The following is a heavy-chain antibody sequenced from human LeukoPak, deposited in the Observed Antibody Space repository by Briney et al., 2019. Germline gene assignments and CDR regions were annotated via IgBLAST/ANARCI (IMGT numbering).Heavy chain of an antibody. J-gene: IGHJ4*02. CDR1: GYTFTSYG. D-gene: IGHD3-10*01. CDR3: ATPREGNSRDFDY. Sequence: ASVKVSCKASGYTFTSYGISWVRQAPGQGLEWMGWISAYYGNTNYAQKLQGRVTITTDESTSTAYMELSSLRSEDTAVYYCATPREGNSRDFDYWGQGTLVTVSS. V-gene: IGHV1-18*01. CDR2: ISAYYGNT.